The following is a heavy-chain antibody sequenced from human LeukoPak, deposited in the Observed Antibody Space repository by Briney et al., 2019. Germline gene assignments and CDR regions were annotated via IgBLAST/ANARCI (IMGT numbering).Heavy chain of an antibody. CDR1: GYTFTAYY. Sequence: ASVKVSCKASGYTFTAYYIHWVRQAPGQGLEWMGWVNPNSGGTNYAQKFQGRVTMTRDTSISTAYTELSRLRSDDTAVYYCARVGQQLVLTFDYWGQGTLVTVSS. J-gene: IGHJ4*02. D-gene: IGHD6-13*01. V-gene: IGHV1-2*02. CDR3: ARVGQQLVLTFDY. CDR2: VNPNSGGT.